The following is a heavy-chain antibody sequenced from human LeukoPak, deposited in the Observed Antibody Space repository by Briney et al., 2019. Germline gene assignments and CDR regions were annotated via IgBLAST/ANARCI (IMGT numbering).Heavy chain of an antibody. CDR1: GYTFTGYY. V-gene: IGHV1-2*02. CDR2: INPNSGGT. CDR3: ARSIAVAGIIWFDP. J-gene: IGHJ5*02. D-gene: IGHD6-19*01. Sequence: ASVKVSCKASGYTFTGYYMHWVRQAPGQGLEWMGWINPNSGGTNYAQKFQGRVTMTRDTSISTAYMELSRLRSDGTAVYYCARSIAVAGIIWFDPWGQGTLVTVSS.